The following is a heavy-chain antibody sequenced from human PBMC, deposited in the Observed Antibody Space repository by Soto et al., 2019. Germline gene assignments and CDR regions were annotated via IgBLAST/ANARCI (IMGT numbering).Heavy chain of an antibody. CDR3: AKDPKGSSWYSFDY. V-gene: IGHV3-23*01. CDR1: GFTFNIYA. CDR2: IGGSGRST. J-gene: IGHJ4*02. D-gene: IGHD6-13*01. Sequence: EVQLLESGGGLVQPGGSLRLSCAASGFTFNIYAMSWVRQAPGKGLEWVSTIGGSGRSTFYAVSVKGRFTISRDNSKNTLYLQMNSLRAEDTAVYSCAKDPKGSSWYSFDYWGQGTLVTVSS.